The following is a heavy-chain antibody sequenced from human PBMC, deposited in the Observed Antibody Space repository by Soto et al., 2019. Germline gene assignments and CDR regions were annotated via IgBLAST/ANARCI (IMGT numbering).Heavy chain of an antibody. J-gene: IGHJ4*02. Sequence: GGSLRLSFAASGFTFSSYGMHWVRQAPGKGLEWVSVIWYDGSNKYYADSVKVRFTISRDNSKNTLYLQMNSLRAEDTAVYYCARDRDYYDSSGYPDXWGQVTLVTVSX. D-gene: IGHD3-22*01. CDR2: IWYDGSNK. CDR1: GFTFSSYG. V-gene: IGHV3-33*01. CDR3: ARDRDYYDSSGYPDX.